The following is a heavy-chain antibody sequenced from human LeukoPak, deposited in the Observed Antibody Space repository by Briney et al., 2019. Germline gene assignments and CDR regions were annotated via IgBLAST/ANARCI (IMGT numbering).Heavy chain of an antibody. J-gene: IGHJ4*02. CDR1: GYTFTGYY. V-gene: IGHV1-2*02. Sequence: ASVKVSCKASGYTFTGYYMHWVRQAPGQGLEWMGWINPNSGGTNYAQKFQGRVTMTRDTSISTAYMELSRLRSDDTAVYYCARGGGYCNSTSCYRGITISYWGQGTLVTVSS. CDR2: INPNSGGT. D-gene: IGHD2-2*01. CDR3: ARGGGYCNSTSCYRGITISY.